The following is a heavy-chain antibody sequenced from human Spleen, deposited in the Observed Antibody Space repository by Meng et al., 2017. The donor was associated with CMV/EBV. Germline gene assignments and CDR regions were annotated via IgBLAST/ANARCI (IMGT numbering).Heavy chain of an antibody. CDR2: INHSGST. V-gene: IGHV4-38-2*02. CDR1: GYSISSGYY. Sequence: GSLRLSCTVSGYSISSGYYWGWIRQPPGKGLEWIGEINHSGSTNYNPSLKSRVTMSVDPSKNQFTLNVSSVIAADTGVYYCARGLEYGDYGNAWDYWGLGTLVTVSS. D-gene: IGHD4-17*01. CDR3: ARGLEYGDYGNAWDY. J-gene: IGHJ4*02.